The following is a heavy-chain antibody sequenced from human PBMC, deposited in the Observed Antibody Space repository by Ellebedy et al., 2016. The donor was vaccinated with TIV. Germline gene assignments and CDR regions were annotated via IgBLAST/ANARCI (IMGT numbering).Heavy chain of an antibody. D-gene: IGHD3-10*01. CDR1: GFIFNSYA. CDR3: ARDLRTYYYGSGRYVDS. J-gene: IGHJ5*01. CDR2: LSNDGSSG. Sequence: PGGSLRLSCAASGFIFNSYALHWVRQAPGKGLEWVAVLSNDGSSGYYADSVKGRFTVSRDNSKNTLDLQMNNLRTEDTAVYYCARDLRTYYYGSGRYVDSWGQGTLVTVSS. V-gene: IGHV3-30-3*01.